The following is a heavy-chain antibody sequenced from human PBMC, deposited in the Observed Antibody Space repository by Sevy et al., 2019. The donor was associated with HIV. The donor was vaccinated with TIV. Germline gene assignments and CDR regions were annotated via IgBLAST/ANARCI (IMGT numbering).Heavy chain of an antibody. V-gene: IGHV3-33*01. CDR3: ARDREEWELRYLGY. CDR2: VYYDGKNA. Sequence: GGSLRLSCAASGFTFSNFGMHWARQAPGGGLEWVAIVYYDGKNAYYADSVKGRFSISRDNSKNILYLQMNSLRAEDTAVYYCARDREEWELRYLGYWGQGTLVTVSS. D-gene: IGHD1-26*01. J-gene: IGHJ4*02. CDR1: GFTFSNFG.